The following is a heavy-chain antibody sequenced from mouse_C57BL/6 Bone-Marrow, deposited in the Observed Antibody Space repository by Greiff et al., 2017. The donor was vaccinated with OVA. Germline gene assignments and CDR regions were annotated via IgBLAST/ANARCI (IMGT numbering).Heavy chain of an antibody. CDR2: IDPNSGGT. Sequence: QLQQPGAELVKPGASVKLSCKASGYTFTSYWMHWVKQRPGRGLEWIGRIDPNSGGTKYNEKFKSEATLTVDKPSSTAYMQLSSLTSEDSAVYYCARGFPYYYGSSLTEDFDVWGTGTTVTVSS. V-gene: IGHV1-72*01. CDR1: GYTFTSYW. CDR3: ARGFPYYYGSSLTEDFDV. J-gene: IGHJ1*03. D-gene: IGHD1-1*01.